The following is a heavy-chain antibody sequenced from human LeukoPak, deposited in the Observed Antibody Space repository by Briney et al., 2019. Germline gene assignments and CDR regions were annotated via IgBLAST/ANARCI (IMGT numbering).Heavy chain of an antibody. CDR3: ATQSGSGYYPSSFDP. D-gene: IGHD3-22*01. Sequence: SQTLSLTCTVSGGSISSGSYYWSWIRQPAGKGLEWIGRIYTSGSTNYNPSLKSRVTISVDTSKNQFSLKLSSVTAADTAVYYCATQSGSGYYPSSFDPWGQGTLVTVPS. CDR2: IYTSGST. V-gene: IGHV4-61*02. J-gene: IGHJ5*02. CDR1: GGSISSGSYY.